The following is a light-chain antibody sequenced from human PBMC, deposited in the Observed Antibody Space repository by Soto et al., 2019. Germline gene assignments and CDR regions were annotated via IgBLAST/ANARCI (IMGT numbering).Light chain of an antibody. CDR3: QQYNNWPRT. CDR1: QSVSST. V-gene: IGKV3-15*01. J-gene: IGKJ1*01. Sequence: EIVMMQSPATLSVSPGERASLSCRASQSVSSTLAGYQQKPGQAHRLLIYGASTRATGIPARFSGSGSGTEFTLTISSLQSEDFAVYYCQQYNNWPRTFGPGTKVEIK. CDR2: GAS.